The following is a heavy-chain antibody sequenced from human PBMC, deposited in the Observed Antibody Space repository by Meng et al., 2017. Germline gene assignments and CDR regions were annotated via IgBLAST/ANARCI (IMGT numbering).Heavy chain of an antibody. Sequence: GESLKISCAASGFTVSSNYMSWVRQAPGKGLEWVSVIYSGGSTYYADSVKGRFTISRDNSKNTLYLQMNSLRAEDTAVYYCAGGIVVVPAAPHYYGSVSRDPPGDAFDIWGQGTMVTVSS. J-gene: IGHJ3*02. CDR2: IYSGGST. CDR1: GFTVSSNY. CDR3: AGGIVVVPAAPHYYGSVSRDPPGDAFDI. D-gene: IGHD2-2*01. V-gene: IGHV3-66*02.